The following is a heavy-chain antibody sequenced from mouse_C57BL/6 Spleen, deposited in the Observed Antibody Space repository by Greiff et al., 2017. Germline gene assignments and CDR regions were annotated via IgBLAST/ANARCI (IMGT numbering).Heavy chain of an antibody. CDR2: IDPSDSET. Sequence: QVQLQQSGAELVRPGSSVKLSCKASGYTFTSYWMHWVKQRPIQGLEWIGNIDPSDSETHYNQKFTDKATLTVDKSSSTAYMQLSSLTSEDSAVYYCARSYYGNYYFDYWGQGTTLTVSS. J-gene: IGHJ2*01. CDR1: GYTFTSYW. V-gene: IGHV1-52*01. D-gene: IGHD2-1*01. CDR3: ARSYYGNYYFDY.